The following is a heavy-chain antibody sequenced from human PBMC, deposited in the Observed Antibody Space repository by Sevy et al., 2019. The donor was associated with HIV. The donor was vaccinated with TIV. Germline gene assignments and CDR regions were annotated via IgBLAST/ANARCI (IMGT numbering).Heavy chain of an antibody. Sequence: GGSLRLSCAASGFTVSSNYMSWVRQAPGKGLEWVSIIYSDGNTYYADSVKGRFTISRDKSESTLYLQMNSLRAEDTAIYYCTNHYDTGGRLDYFDYWGQGTLVTVSS. CDR2: IYSDGNT. CDR3: TNHYDTGGRLDYFDY. V-gene: IGHV3-53*01. J-gene: IGHJ4*02. CDR1: GFTVSSNY. D-gene: IGHD3-22*01.